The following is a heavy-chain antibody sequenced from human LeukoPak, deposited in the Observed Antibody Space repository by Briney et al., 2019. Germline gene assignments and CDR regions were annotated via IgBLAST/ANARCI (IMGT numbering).Heavy chain of an antibody. CDR2: INHSGST. Sequence: SETLSLTCAVYGGSFSGYYWSWIRQPPGKGLEWVGEINHSGSTNYNPSLKRRVTISVDKSKNQFSLKLSSVAAADTAVYYCARGLHCSSTSCYEGAFDYWGQGTQVTVSS. J-gene: IGHJ4*02. CDR1: GGSFSGYY. D-gene: IGHD2-2*01. V-gene: IGHV4-34*01. CDR3: ARGLHCSSTSCYEGAFDY.